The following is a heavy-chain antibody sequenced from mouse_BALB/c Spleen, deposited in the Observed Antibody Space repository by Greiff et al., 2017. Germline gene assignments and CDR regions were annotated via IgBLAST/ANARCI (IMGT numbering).Heavy chain of an antibody. Sequence: EVQGVESGGGLVQPGGSLRLSCATSGFTFTDYYMSWVRQPPGKALEWLGFIRNKANGYTTEYSASVKGRFTISRDNSQSILYLQMNTLRAEDSATYYCARDKSNFHAMDYWGQGTSVTVSS. CDR2: IRNKANGYTT. CDR1: GFTFTDYY. D-gene: IGHD2-5*01. J-gene: IGHJ4*01. V-gene: IGHV7-3*02. CDR3: ARDKSNFHAMDY.